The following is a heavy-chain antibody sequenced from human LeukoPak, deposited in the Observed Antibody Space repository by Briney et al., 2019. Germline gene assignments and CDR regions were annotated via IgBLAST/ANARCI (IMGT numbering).Heavy chain of an antibody. Sequence: SETLSLTCTVSGGSISSSSYYWGWIRQPPGKGLEWIGSIYYSGSTYYNPSLKSRVTISVDTSKNQFSLKLSSVTAADTAVYYCARGGVGATDYWDQGTLVTVSS. V-gene: IGHV4-39*01. CDR1: GGSISSSSYY. D-gene: IGHD1-26*01. J-gene: IGHJ4*02. CDR3: ARGGVGATDY. CDR2: IYYSGST.